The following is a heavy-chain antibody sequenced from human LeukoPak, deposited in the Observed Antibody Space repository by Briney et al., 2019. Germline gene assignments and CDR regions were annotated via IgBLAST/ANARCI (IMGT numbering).Heavy chain of an antibody. CDR2: ISSSSYI. CDR3: GRASVVPAAILGYYYYMDV. J-gene: IGHJ6*03. V-gene: IGHV3-21*01. CDR1: GFTFSSYS. D-gene: IGHD2-2*02. Sequence: GGSLRLSCAASGFTFSSYSMNWVRQAPGKGLECVSSISSSSYIYYADSVKGRFPISKNNPKDSLFLPKNSLRAEDTAVYYFGRASVVPAAILGYYYYMDVWGKGTTVTVSS.